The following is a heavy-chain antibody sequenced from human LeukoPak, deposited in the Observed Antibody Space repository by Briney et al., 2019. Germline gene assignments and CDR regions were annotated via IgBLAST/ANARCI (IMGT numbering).Heavy chain of an antibody. Sequence: SGTLSLTCAVSGGSITSSNWWSWVRQPPGKGLEWIGEIYYTGNTNYNPSLKSRVTISVDKSNNQFSLNLSSVTAADTAVYYCAREEIQYDILTGYYYWGQGTLVTVSS. CDR3: AREEIQYDILTGYYY. D-gene: IGHD3-9*01. CDR1: GGSITSSNW. J-gene: IGHJ4*02. CDR2: IYYTGNT. V-gene: IGHV4-4*02.